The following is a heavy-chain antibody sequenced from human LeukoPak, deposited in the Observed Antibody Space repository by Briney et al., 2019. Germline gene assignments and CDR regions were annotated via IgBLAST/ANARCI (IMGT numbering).Heavy chain of an antibody. V-gene: IGHV4-39*01. D-gene: IGHD3-10*01. J-gene: IGHJ4*02. CDR3: ARLWDY. CDR2: IYYSGST. Sequence: PSETLSLTCTVSGGSISSTTYYWGWIRQPPGRWLEWIGSIYYSGSTYYNPSLKSRVTISADTSKNQFSLRLTSVTAADTAVYYCARLWDYCGQGTLVTVSS. CDR1: GGSISSTTYY.